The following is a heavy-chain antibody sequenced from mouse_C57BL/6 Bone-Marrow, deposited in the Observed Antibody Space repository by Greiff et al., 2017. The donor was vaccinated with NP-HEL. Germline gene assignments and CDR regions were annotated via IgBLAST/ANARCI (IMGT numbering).Heavy chain of an antibody. CDR2: INPYNGDT. J-gene: IGHJ2*01. CDR1: GYSFTGYF. V-gene: IGHV1-20*01. Sequence: EVHLVESGPELVKPGDSVKISCKASGYSFTGYFMNWVMQSHGKSLEWIGRINPYNGDTFYNQKFKGKATLTVDKSSSTAHMELRSLTSEDSAVYYCARSPYGNSRYYFDYWGQGTTLTVSS. CDR3: ARSPYGNSRYYFDY. D-gene: IGHD2-1*01.